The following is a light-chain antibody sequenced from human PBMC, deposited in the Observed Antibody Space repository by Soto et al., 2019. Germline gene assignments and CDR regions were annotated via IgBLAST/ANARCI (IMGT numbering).Light chain of an antibody. CDR1: QGFSTY. Sequence: DIQMTQSPSSLSASVGDRVTITCRARQGFSTYSNWYQQKPGNAPKLLIYAASTLQRGVPSRFSGSGSETDFTRPISSLQPEDFATYSCQQSYRTAWTFGQGTKVEIK. CDR2: AAS. CDR3: QQSYRTAWT. V-gene: IGKV1-39*01. J-gene: IGKJ1*01.